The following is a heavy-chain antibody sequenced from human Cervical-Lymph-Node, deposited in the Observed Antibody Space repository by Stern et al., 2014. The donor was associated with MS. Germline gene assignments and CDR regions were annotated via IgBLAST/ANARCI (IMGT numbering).Heavy chain of an antibody. Sequence: QVQLVQSGSEVKKPGSSVKVSCKASGGTFSTSDLNWVRQAPGEGLAWMGGIIPLIGTAKFAPKFQGRVTINADGSTSTVYMELSNLGSDDTAIYYCARDLTMGTSDWGQGTLVTVSS. D-gene: IGHD3-10*01. V-gene: IGHV1-69*01. CDR1: GGTFSTSD. CDR3: ARDLTMGTSD. CDR2: IIPLIGTA. J-gene: IGHJ4*02.